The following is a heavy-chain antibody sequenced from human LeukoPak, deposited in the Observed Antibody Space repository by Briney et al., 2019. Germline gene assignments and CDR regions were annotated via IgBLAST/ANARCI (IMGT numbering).Heavy chain of an antibody. V-gene: IGHV1-8*01. J-gene: IGHJ4*02. Sequence: ASVKVSCKASGYTFTSYDANWFRQATGQGLEWMGWMNPNSGNTGYAQKFQGRVSLTRDTSISTAYMELSSLRSEDTAVYYCAKNLALTGEFDSWGQGTLVTVSS. CDR3: AKNLALTGEFDS. CDR2: MNPNSGNT. CDR1: GYTFTSYD. D-gene: IGHD7-27*01.